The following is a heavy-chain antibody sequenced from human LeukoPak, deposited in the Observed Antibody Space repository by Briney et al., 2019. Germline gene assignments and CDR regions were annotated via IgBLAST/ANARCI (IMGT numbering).Heavy chain of an antibody. CDR3: AINPTFQPFDY. Sequence: GGSLRLSCAASGFTFSSYAVSWVRQAPGKGLEWVSAISGSGGSTYYADSVKGRFTISRDNSKNTLYLQMNSLRAEDTAVYYCAINPTFQPFDYWGQGTLVTVSS. CDR1: GFTFSSYA. D-gene: IGHD3-16*01. V-gene: IGHV3-23*01. J-gene: IGHJ4*02. CDR2: ISGSGGST.